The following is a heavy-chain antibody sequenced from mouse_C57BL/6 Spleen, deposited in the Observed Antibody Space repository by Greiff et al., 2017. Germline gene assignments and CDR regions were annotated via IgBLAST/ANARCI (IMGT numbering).Heavy chain of an antibody. D-gene: IGHD1-1*01. CDR2: IYPGDGDT. J-gene: IGHJ2*01. V-gene: IGHV1-82*01. CDR1: GYAFSSSW. CDR3: ARITTVVAFDY. Sequence: VKLVESGPELVKPGASVKISCKASGYAFSSSWMNWVKQRPGKGLEWIGRIYPGDGDTNYNGKFKGKATLTADKSSSTAYMQLSSLTSEDSAVYFCARITTVVAFDYWGQGTTLTVSS.